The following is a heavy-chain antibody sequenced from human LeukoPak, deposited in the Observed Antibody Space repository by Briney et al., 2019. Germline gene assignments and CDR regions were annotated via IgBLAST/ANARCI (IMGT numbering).Heavy chain of an antibody. CDR2: ISSGASTL. J-gene: IGHJ4*02. CDR3: ARFAVGDNLVDY. V-gene: IGHV3-48*03. Sequence: PGGSLRLSCAASGFTFSNYEMNWVRQAPGMGLEWVPYISSGASTLYYADSVRGRFTISRDNDKNSLHLQMNSLRAEDTAVYYCARFAVGDNLVDYWGQGTLVTVSS. CDR1: GFTFSNYE. D-gene: IGHD1-14*01.